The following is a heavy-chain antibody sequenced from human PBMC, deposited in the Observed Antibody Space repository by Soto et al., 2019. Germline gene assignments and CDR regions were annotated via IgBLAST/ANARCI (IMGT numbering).Heavy chain of an antibody. D-gene: IGHD3-3*01. Sequence: ESGGTLVKPGGSLRISCAGSGFIFSDYYMTWIRQAPGKGPDWVSYISNSGNTIHYSDSVKGRFTISRDNAKNSLYLQMNSLRAEDTAVYHCARGPSDFWSGYYFDFWGQGTLVTVSS. CDR1: GFIFSDYY. V-gene: IGHV3-11*01. J-gene: IGHJ4*02. CDR3: ARGPSDFWSGYYFDF. CDR2: ISNSGNTI.